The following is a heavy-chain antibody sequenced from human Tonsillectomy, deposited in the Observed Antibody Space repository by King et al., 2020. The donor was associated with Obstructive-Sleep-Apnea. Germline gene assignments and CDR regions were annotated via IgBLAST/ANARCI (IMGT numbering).Heavy chain of an antibody. J-gene: IGHJ6*02. Sequence: VQLVESGGGLVQPGGSLRLSCAASGFTFSSYWMSWVRRAPGKGLEWVANIKQDGSEEYYVDSVKCRFTISRDDAKNSLYLQVNSLRDEDTAVYYCASEARTYYDFWSGHDGYYGMDVWGQGTTVTVSS. CDR1: GFTFSSYW. CDR3: ASEARTYYDFWSGHDGYYGMDV. CDR2: IKQDGSEE. V-gene: IGHV3-7*03. D-gene: IGHD3-3*01.